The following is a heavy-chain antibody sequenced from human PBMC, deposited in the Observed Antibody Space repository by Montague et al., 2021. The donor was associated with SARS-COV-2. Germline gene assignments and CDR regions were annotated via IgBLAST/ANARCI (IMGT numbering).Heavy chain of an antibody. CDR2: IYYSGGT. Sequence: SETLSLTCTVSGGSISSSSYYWGWIRQPPGKGLEWIGSIYYSGGTYYNPSLKSRVTISVDTSKNQFSLKLSSVTAADTAVYYCARHASYDYSKDLYYYCYYGMDVWGQGTTVTVSS. CDR1: GGSISSSSYY. V-gene: IGHV4-39*01. D-gene: IGHD4-11*01. CDR3: ARHASYDYSKDLYYYCYYGMDV. J-gene: IGHJ6*02.